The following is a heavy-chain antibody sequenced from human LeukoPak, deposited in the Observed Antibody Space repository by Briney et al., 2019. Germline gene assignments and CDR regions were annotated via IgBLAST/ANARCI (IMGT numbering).Heavy chain of an antibody. J-gene: IGHJ6*02. CDR1: GYTFTSYD. V-gene: IGHV1-8*01. CDR3: ARRSSTPYVLRYFDWSSGMDV. CDR2: MNPNSGNT. D-gene: IGHD3-9*01. Sequence: ASVKVSCKASGYTFTSYDINWVRQATGQGLEWMGWMNPNSGNTGYAQKFQGRVTMTRNTSISTAYMELSSLRSEDTAVYYCARRSSTPYVLRYFDWSSGMDVWGQGTTVTVSS.